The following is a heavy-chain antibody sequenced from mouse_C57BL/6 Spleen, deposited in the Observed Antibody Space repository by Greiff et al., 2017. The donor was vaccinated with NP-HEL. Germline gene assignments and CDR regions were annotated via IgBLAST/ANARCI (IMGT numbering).Heavy chain of an antibody. CDR2: IRNKANGYTT. J-gene: IGHJ4*01. Sequence: EVKLVESGGGLVQPGGSLSLSCAASGFTFTDYYMSWVRQPPGKALEWLGFIRNKANGYTTEYSASVKGRFTISRDNSQSILYLQMNALRAEDSATYYCARSYYSNYLYAMDYWGQGTSVTVSS. D-gene: IGHD2-5*01. V-gene: IGHV7-3*01. CDR1: GFTFTDYY. CDR3: ARSYYSNYLYAMDY.